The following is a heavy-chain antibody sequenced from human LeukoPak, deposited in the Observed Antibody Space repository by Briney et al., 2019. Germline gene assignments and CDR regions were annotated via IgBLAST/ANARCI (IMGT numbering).Heavy chain of an antibody. D-gene: IGHD6-13*01. CDR1: GFTFSDYY. Sequence: GGSLRLSCAASGFTFSDYYMSWIRQAPGKGLEWVSYISSSGSTIYYADSVKGRFTISRDNAKNSLYLQMNSLRAEDTAAYYCASQDSSRWGDYYYYMDVWGKGTTVTVSS. CDR3: ASQDSSRWGDYYYYMDV. CDR2: ISSSGSTI. J-gene: IGHJ6*03. V-gene: IGHV3-11*04.